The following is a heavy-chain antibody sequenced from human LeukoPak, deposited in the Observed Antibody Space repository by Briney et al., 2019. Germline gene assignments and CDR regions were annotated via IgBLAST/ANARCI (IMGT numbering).Heavy chain of an antibody. Sequence: PGGSLRLSCAASGFTFSDFAMSWVRQAPGKGLEWVSAISGSGGSTYYADSVKGRFTISRDNSKNTLYLQMNSLRAEDTAVYYCAKDRTYGSGSYYPSVQLQFDPWGQGTLVTVSS. J-gene: IGHJ5*02. CDR2: ISGSGGST. V-gene: IGHV3-23*01. CDR3: AKDRTYGSGSYYPSVQLQFDP. CDR1: GFTFSDFA. D-gene: IGHD3-10*01.